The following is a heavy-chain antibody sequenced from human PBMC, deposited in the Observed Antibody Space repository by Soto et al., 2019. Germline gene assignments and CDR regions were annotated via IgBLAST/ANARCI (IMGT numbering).Heavy chain of an antibody. CDR3: VSWVSAHFDF. J-gene: IGHJ4*02. CDR2: IYHSGTT. V-gene: IGHV4-30-4*01. Sequence: PSETLSLTCTVSGGSVSSADSYWSWIRQAPGKGLEWVGHIYHSGTTYYNPSLKGRLTISVDTSKNQFSLTLSSVTAADTAVYFCVSWVSAHFDFWGQGTLVTVSS. D-gene: IGHD2-8*01. CDR1: GGSVSSADSY.